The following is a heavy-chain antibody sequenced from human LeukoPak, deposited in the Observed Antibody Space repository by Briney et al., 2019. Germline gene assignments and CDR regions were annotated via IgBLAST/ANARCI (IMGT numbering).Heavy chain of an antibody. CDR3: ARPESSGWYQTLDY. D-gene: IGHD6-19*01. CDR1: GYTFTSHG. Sequence: ASVKVSCKASGYTFTSHGISWVRQAPGQGLEWMGRISVYNDNTIYAQKLQGRVTMTTDTSTSTVYMELRSLRSDDTAVYYCARPESSGWYQTLDYWGQGTLVTVSS. V-gene: IGHV1-18*01. J-gene: IGHJ4*02. CDR2: ISVYNDNT.